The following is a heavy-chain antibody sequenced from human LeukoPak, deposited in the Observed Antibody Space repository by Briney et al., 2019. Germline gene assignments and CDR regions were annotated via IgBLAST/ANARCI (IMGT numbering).Heavy chain of an antibody. J-gene: IGHJ4*02. Sequence: GGSLRLSCAASGFTFSNYAMSWVRQAPGKGLEWVSGISDSGGSTYYADSVRGRFTISRDNSKNTLYLQMNSLRAEDTAVYYCARGAGEVNVWGSFRLGGFDYWGQGTLVTVSS. CDR2: ISDSGGST. D-gene: IGHD3-16*02. V-gene: IGHV3-23*01. CDR3: ARGAGEVNVWGSFRLGGFDY. CDR1: GFTFSNYA.